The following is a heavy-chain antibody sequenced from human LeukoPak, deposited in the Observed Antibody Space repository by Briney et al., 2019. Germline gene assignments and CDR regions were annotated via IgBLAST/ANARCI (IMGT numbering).Heavy chain of an antibody. V-gene: IGHV4-34*01. Sequence: SETLSLTCAVYGGSFSGYYWSWIRQPPGKGLEWIGEINHSGSTNYNPSLKSRVTISVDTSKNQFSLKLGSVTAADTAVYYCACRLGYSSGRPFDYWGQGTLVTVSS. CDR2: INHSGST. D-gene: IGHD6-19*01. J-gene: IGHJ4*02. CDR1: GGSFSGYY. CDR3: ACRLGYSSGRPFDY.